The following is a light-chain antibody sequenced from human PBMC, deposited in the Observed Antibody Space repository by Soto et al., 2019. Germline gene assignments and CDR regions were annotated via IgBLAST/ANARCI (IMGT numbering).Light chain of an antibody. CDR3: QHRANWPLT. V-gene: IGKV3-11*01. CDR2: DAS. J-gene: IGKJ4*01. CDR1: QSVSSY. Sequence: PGARATLSCRASQSVSSYLAWYQQKPGQAPRLLIYDASNRATGIPARFSGSGSGTDFTLTISSLDPEDFAVYYCQHRANWPLTFGGGTTVEIK.